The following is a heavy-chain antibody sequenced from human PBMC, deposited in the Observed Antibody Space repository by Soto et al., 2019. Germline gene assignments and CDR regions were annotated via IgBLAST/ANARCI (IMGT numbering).Heavy chain of an antibody. D-gene: IGHD3-3*01. CDR1: GFTFGSYW. CDR2: INSSSSYT. V-gene: IGHV3-74*01. Sequence: PGGSLSLSCTASGFTFGSYWMHWVRQAPGKGLVWVSRINSSSSYTYYADSVKGRFTISRDNSKNTLYLQMNSLRAEDTAVYYCARDRSITIFGVVITPGVHYYYGMDVWGQGTTVTVSS. J-gene: IGHJ6*02. CDR3: ARDRSITIFGVVITPGVHYYYGMDV.